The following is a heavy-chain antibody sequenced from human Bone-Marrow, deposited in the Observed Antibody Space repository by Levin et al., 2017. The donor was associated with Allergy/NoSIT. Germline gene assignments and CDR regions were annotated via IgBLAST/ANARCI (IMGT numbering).Heavy chain of an antibody. CDR3: VGGFEH. CDR2: ISTGGGPI. D-gene: IGHD5-12*01. J-gene: IGHJ3*01. CDR1: GFTFSDYY. Sequence: GGSLRLSCATSGFTFSDYYMSWIRQAPGKGLEFVSYISTGGGPIYYADSVKGRFTISRDDAKKSLYLQMNSLRVEDTCIYYCVGGFEHWSRGTMVIVSS. V-gene: IGHV3-11*01.